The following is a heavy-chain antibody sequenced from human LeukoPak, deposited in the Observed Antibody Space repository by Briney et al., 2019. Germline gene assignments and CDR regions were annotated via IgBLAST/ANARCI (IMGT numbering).Heavy chain of an antibody. D-gene: IGHD3-10*01. J-gene: IGHJ3*02. Sequence: SETLSLTCTVSGGSISSYYWSWIRQPPGKGLEWIGYIYYSGSTNYNPSLKSRVTISVDTSKNQFSLKLSSVTAADTAVYYCARDTKVRGVTAFDIWGQGTMVTVSS. V-gene: IGHV4-59*12. CDR2: IYYSGST. CDR3: ARDTKVRGVTAFDI. CDR1: GGSISSYY.